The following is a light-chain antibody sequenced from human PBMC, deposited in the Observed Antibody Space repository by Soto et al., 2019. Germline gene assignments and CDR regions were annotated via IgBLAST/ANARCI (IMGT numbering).Light chain of an antibody. Sequence: QPVLTQSPSASASLGASVKLTCTLSDGHNNYAIAWHQQQPEKGPRYLMKLNSDGSHSKGDGIPDRFSGSSSGTERYLTISSLQSEDEADYYCQTWGTGAWVFGGGTKVTVL. CDR1: DGHNNYA. CDR2: LNSDGSH. J-gene: IGLJ3*02. CDR3: QTWGTGAWV. V-gene: IGLV4-69*01.